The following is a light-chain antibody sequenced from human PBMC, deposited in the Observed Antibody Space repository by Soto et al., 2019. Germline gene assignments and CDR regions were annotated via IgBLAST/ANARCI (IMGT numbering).Light chain of an antibody. CDR3: QQYNTFWT. V-gene: IGKV1-39*01. CDR1: HSISSY. J-gene: IGKJ1*01. Sequence: IQMTQSPSSLSASVGDRVTITCRASHSISSYLNWYQQEPGNAPKLLIYATSALQSGVPSRFSGSGSGTEFTLTISRLQPDDFETYYCQQYNTFWTFGQGTKVDIK. CDR2: ATS.